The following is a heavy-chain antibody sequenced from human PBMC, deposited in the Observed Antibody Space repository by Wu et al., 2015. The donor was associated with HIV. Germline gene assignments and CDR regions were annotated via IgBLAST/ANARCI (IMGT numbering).Heavy chain of an antibody. V-gene: IGHV1-46*01. Sequence: QVHLVQSGAEVKKPGASVKVSCKTSGYTFTTKYIHWVRQAPGQGLEWMGIINPGGGSPNYAQKFRDRVTMTRDTSTSTVYMELSSLRSEDTAVYYCARIYYYDSSGQHYYFDYWGQGTLVTVSS. J-gene: IGHJ4*02. D-gene: IGHD3-22*01. CDR1: GYTFTTKY. CDR3: ARIYYYDSSGQHYYFDY. CDR2: INPGGGSP.